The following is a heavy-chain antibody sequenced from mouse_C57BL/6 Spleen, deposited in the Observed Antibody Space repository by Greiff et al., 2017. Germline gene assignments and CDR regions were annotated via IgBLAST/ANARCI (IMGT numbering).Heavy chain of an antibody. Sequence: QVQLQQPGAELVMPGASVKLSCKASGYTFTSYWMHWVKQRPGQGLEWIGEIDPSGSYTNYNQKFKGKSTLTVDKSSSTAYMQRSSLTSEDSAVYYGARGDYGNYGGFAYWGQGTLVTVSA. J-gene: IGHJ3*01. CDR2: IDPSGSYT. D-gene: IGHD2-1*01. V-gene: IGHV1-69*01. CDR3: ARGDYGNYGGFAY. CDR1: GYTFTSYW.